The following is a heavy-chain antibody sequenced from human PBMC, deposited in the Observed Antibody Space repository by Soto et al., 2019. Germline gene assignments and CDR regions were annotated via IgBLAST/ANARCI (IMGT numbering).Heavy chain of an antibody. CDR3: ASLYDDPRGYYFDY. CDR1: GGSISSYN. Sequence: SETLSLTCTVSGGSISSYNWSWVRQPPGKGLEWIGYIYYSGSTYYNPSLKSRVTISVDRSKNQVSLKLSSVTAADTAVYYCASLYDDPRGYYFDYWGRGTLDTVSS. V-gene: IGHV4-59*12. CDR2: IYYSGST. D-gene: IGHD3-16*01. J-gene: IGHJ4*02.